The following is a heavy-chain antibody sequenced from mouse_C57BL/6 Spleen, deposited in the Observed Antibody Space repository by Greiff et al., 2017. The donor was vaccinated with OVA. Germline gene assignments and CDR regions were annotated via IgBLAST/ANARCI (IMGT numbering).Heavy chain of an antibody. CDR2: IDPETGGT. Sequence: QVQLQQSGAELVRPGASVTLSCKASGYTFTDYEMHWVQQTPVHGLEWIGAIDPETGGTAYNQKFKGKAILTADKSSSTAYMELRSLTSEDSAVYYCTREEFAYWGQGTLVTVSA. J-gene: IGHJ3*01. V-gene: IGHV1-15*01. CDR1: GYTFTDYE. CDR3: TREEFAY.